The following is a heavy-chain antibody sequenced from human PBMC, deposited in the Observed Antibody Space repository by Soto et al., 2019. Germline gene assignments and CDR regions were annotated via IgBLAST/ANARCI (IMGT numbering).Heavy chain of an antibody. CDR3: ASAMTMGWSPQGY. D-gene: IGHD3-10*01. V-gene: IGHV3-21*04. Sequence: GGSLRLSCAGSGFNFGGYTINWVRQAPGKGLEWVSSISSSNTYIFYADIVQGRFIISRDNTKNSVYLQINRLRTEDTALYYCASAMTMGWSPQGYRGQGTPVTVSS. CDR1: GFNFGGYT. J-gene: IGHJ4*02. CDR2: ISSSNTYI.